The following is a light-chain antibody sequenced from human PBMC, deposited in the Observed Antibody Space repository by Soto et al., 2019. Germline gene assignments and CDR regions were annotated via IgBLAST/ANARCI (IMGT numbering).Light chain of an antibody. CDR2: GAS. Sequence: EIVMTQSPATLSVSPGDRATLSCRASQSVSSNLAWYQQKPRQAPRLVIYGASTRATAIPARFSGSGSGTEFTLTISSLQSEDFAVYYCQQYADWPPLTFGGGTKVEIK. J-gene: IGKJ4*01. CDR3: QQYADWPPLT. CDR1: QSVSSN. V-gene: IGKV3-15*01.